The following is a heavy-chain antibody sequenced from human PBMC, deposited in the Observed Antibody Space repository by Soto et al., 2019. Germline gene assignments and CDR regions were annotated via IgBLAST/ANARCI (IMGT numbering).Heavy chain of an antibody. CDR2: MYYRGSS. CDR1: GGSISSSGHY. CDR3: ATYGSGLYFDY. V-gene: IGHV4-39*01. Sequence: QLQLQESGPGLVKPSETLSLTCTVSGGSISSSGHYWGWIRQPPGKGLEWIGSMYYRGSSYYNPSIKSRVTISVDTSKNQFSLKLNSVTAADTAVYYCATYGSGLYFDYWGQGTLVTVAS. J-gene: IGHJ4*02. D-gene: IGHD6-19*01.